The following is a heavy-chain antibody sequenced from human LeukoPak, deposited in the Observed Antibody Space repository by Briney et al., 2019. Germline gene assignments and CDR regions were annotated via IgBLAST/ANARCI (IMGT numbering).Heavy chain of an antibody. V-gene: IGHV3-73*01. CDR3: SMVRGVFDPYYFDY. Sequence: GGSLRLSCAASGFTFSGSAMHWVRQASGKGLEWVGRIRSKANSYATAYAASVKGRFTISRDDSKNTAYLQMNSLKTEDTAVYYCSMVRGVFDPYYFDYWGQGTLVTVSS. D-gene: IGHD3-10*01. CDR2: IRSKANSYAT. J-gene: IGHJ4*02. CDR1: GFTFSGSA.